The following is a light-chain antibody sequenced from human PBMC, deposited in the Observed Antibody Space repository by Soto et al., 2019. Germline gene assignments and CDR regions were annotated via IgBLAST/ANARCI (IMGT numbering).Light chain of an antibody. V-gene: IGKV1-27*01. CDR3: QKYNSAPLT. CDR1: QGIAPY. Sequence: DVQMTQSPSSLSAFVGDRVTITCRASQGIAPYLAWFQQKPGKVPKLRIYATSTLQSGVPSRFSGSGSGTDFTLTISSLQPEDVATYYCQKYNSAPLTFGGGTKVEIK. CDR2: ATS. J-gene: IGKJ4*01.